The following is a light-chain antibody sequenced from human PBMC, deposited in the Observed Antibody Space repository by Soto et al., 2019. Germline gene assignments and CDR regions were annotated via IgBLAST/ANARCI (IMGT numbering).Light chain of an antibody. CDR2: VNSAGRH. Sequence: QPVLTQSPSASASLGASVKLTCTLSSGHSSYAIAWHQQQPEKGPRYLMIVNSAGRHSRGDGIPDRFSGSSSGAERYLTISSLQSEDEAEYYCQTWGTGIVVFGTGTKVTVL. CDR3: QTWGTGIVV. V-gene: IGLV4-69*01. J-gene: IGLJ1*01. CDR1: SGHSSYA.